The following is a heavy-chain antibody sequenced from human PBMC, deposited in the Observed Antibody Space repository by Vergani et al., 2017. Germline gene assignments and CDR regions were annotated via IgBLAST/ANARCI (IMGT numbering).Heavy chain of an antibody. D-gene: IGHD3-10*01. CDR1: GFTFSGSA. V-gene: IGHV3-74*01. CDR3: ARGRDYYYGMDV. CDR2: INSDGSST. Sequence: EVQLVESGGGLVQPGGSLKLSCAASGFTFSGSAMHWVRQASGKGLEWVSRINSDGSSTSYADSVKGRFTISRDNAKNTLYLQMNSLRAEDTAVYYCARGRDYYYGMDVWGQGTTVTVSS. J-gene: IGHJ6*02.